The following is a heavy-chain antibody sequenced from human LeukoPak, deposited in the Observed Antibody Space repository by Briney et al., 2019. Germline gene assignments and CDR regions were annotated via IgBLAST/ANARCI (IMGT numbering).Heavy chain of an antibody. J-gene: IGHJ4*02. Sequence: ASVKVSCKVSGYTFTDYYMHWVQQAPGKGLECMGLVDDEDGETIYAEKFQGRVTITADTSTDTAYMELSSLRSEDTAVYYCATVNSGSFEGVDYWGQGTLVTVSS. V-gene: IGHV1-69-2*01. CDR1: GYTFTDYY. D-gene: IGHD1-26*01. CDR2: VDDEDGET. CDR3: ATVNSGSFEGVDY.